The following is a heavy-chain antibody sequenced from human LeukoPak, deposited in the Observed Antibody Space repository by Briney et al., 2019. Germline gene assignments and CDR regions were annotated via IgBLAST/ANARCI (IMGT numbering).Heavy chain of an antibody. CDR2: INPSGGST. V-gene: IGHV1-46*01. J-gene: IGHJ4*02. Sequence: ASVKVSCKASVYTFTNYYMHWVRQAPGQGGEWMGIINPSGGSTTYAQKFQGRATMTRDTSTSTVYMELSGLRSEDTAVYYCARDLHIDGRPEGRDYWGQGTLVSVSS. CDR1: VYTFTNYY. CDR3: ARDLHIDGRPEGRDY. D-gene: IGHD3-10*01.